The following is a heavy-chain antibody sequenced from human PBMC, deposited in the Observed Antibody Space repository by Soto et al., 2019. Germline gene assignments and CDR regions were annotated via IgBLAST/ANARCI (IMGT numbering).Heavy chain of an antibody. CDR1: VVSISSSNW. D-gene: IGHD3-3*02. V-gene: IGHV4-4*02. J-gene: IGHJ6*02. CDR2: IYHSGST. Sequence: SETLSLTCAFSVVSISSSNWWSWVRQPPGKGLEWIGEIYHSGSTNYNPSLKSRVTISVDKSKNQFSLKINSVTAADTAVYYCARVRTAFRRSPMAVGAQGTSV. CDR3: ARVRTAFRRSPMAV.